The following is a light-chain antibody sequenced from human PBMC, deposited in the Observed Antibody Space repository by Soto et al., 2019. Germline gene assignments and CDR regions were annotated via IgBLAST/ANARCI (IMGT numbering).Light chain of an antibody. Sequence: ELVLTQSPGTLSLSPGDRATLSCRSSQSAYSSYLSWYQQKPGQAPRLLIYGASNRATGIPDRFSGSGSGTDFTLTISGLEPEDXAVYXXQQYGTSLFTFGGGTRVEIK. CDR2: GAS. CDR3: QQYGTSLFT. V-gene: IGKV3-20*01. CDR1: QSAYSSY. J-gene: IGKJ4*01.